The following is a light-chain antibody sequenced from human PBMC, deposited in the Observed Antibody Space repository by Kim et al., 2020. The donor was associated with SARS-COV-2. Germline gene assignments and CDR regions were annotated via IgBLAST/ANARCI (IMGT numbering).Light chain of an antibody. Sequence: QSALTQPPSASGSPGQSVTISCTGTSSDVGGYNYVSWYQQHPGKAPKLMIYEVSKRPSGVPDRFSGSKSGNTASLTVSGLQAEDEADYYCSSYAGSNMVFGVGTQLTVL. CDR1: SSDVGGYNY. J-gene: IGLJ2*01. CDR2: EVS. CDR3: SSYAGSNMV. V-gene: IGLV2-8*01.